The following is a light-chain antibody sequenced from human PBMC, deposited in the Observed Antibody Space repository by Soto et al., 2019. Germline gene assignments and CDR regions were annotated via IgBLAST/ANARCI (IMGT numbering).Light chain of an antibody. CDR1: SSDIGGFYY. CDR3: SSYSSSSTFYV. V-gene: IGLV2-14*01. J-gene: IGLJ1*01. Sequence: QSVLTQPASVSGSPGQSITISCTGTSSDIGGFYYVSCYQHHPGKDPKLMIYQVSNRPSGVSNRFSGSKSGNTASLTISGLQAEDEADYFCSSYSSSSTFYVFGGGAKVTVL. CDR2: QVS.